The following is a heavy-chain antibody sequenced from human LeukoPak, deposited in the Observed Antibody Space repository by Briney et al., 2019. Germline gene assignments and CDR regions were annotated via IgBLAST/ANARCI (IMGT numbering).Heavy chain of an antibody. CDR3: ARDKSSGWYSLHY. Sequence: GGSLRLSCAASGFTFSSYGMHWVRQAPGKGLEWVAFIRYDGSNKYYADSVKGRFTTSRDNAKNSLYLQMNSLRAEDTAVYYCARDKSSGWYSLHYWGQGTLVTVSS. CDR1: GFTFSSYG. J-gene: IGHJ4*02. CDR2: IRYDGSNK. D-gene: IGHD6-19*01. V-gene: IGHV3-30*02.